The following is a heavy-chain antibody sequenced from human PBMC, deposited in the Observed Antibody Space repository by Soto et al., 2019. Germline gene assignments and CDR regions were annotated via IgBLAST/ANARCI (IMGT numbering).Heavy chain of an antibody. Sequence: ASVKVSCKASGYTFTSHAMHWVRQAPGQRLEWMGWINSANGNTKYSQKFQGRATITRDTSASTAYMELRSLRSDDTAVYYCARVSGWPDSYYYYYGMDVWGQGTTVTVSS. CDR2: INSANGNT. CDR1: GYTFTSHA. V-gene: IGHV1-3*01. J-gene: IGHJ6*02. D-gene: IGHD6-19*01. CDR3: ARVSGWPDSYYYYYGMDV.